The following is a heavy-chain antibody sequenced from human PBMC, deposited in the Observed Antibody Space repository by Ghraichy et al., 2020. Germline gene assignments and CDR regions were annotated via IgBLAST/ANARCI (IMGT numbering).Heavy chain of an antibody. J-gene: IGHJ4*02. CDR2: ISWDGGST. V-gene: IGHV3-43*01. Sequence: GGSLRLSCAASGFTFDDYTMHWVRQAPGKGLEWVSLISWDGGSTYYADSVKGRFTISRDNSKNSLYLQMNSLRTEDTALYYCAKDSGWEQRSPSTFDYWGQGTLVTVSS. CDR1: GFTFDDYT. CDR3: AKDSGWEQRSPSTFDY. D-gene: IGHD2/OR15-2a*01.